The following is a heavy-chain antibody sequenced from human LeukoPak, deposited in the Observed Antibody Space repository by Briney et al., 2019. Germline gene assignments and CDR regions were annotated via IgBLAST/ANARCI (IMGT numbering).Heavy chain of an antibody. Sequence: SETLSLTCAISGGSISSSSWWSWVRQPPGKGLEWIGEIYHSGSTNYNPSLRSRVTISIDKSKNQFSLKMSSVTAADTAVYYCARGEFIAAAGGWGQGTLVTVSS. CDR3: ARGEFIAAAGG. D-gene: IGHD6-13*01. CDR1: GGSISSSSW. CDR2: IYHSGST. V-gene: IGHV4-4*02. J-gene: IGHJ4*02.